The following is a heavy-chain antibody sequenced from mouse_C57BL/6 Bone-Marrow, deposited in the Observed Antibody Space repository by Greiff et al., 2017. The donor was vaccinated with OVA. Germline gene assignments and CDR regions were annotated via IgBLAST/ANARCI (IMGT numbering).Heavy chain of an antibody. J-gene: IGHJ4*01. CDR1: GFNIKDDY. D-gene: IGHD1-1*01. CDR2: IDPENGDT. CDR3: TTGITTVVALYYYAMDY. V-gene: IGHV14-4*01. Sequence: VQLNQSGAELVRPGASVKLSCTASGFNIKDDYMHWVKQRPEQGLEWIGWIDPENGDTEYASKFQGKATITADTSSNTAYLQLSSLTSEDTAVYYCTTGITTVVALYYYAMDYWGQGTSVTVSS.